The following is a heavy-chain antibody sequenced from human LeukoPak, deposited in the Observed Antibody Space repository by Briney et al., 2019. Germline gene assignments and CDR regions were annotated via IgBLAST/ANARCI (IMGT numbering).Heavy chain of an antibody. CDR1: GFTFSSYE. CDR3: ARGKASYYDSSGSLDY. J-gene: IGHJ4*02. V-gene: IGHV3-48*03. Sequence: GGSLRLSXAASGFTFSSYEMNWVRQAPGKGLEWVSYISSSGSTIYYADSVKGRFTISRDNAKNSLYLQMNSLRAEDTAVYYCARGKASYYDSSGSLDYWGQGTLVTVSS. CDR2: ISSSGSTI. D-gene: IGHD3-22*01.